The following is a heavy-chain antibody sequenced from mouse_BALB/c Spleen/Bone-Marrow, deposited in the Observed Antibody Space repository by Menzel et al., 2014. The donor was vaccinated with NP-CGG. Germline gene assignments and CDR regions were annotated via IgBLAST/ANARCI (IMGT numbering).Heavy chain of an antibody. J-gene: IGHJ4*01. CDR2: IWSGGST. CDR3: DRHPLRRHAMHY. CDR1: GFSLTSYG. V-gene: IGHV2-4*02. D-gene: IGHD1-2*01. Sequence: QVQLQQSGPGLVQPSQSLSITCAVSGFSLTSYGVHWVRQPPGKGLEWLGVIWSGGSTDYNAAFISRLSISKDNSKSQVFFKINSLQADDTAIYYCDRHPLRRHAMHYWGQRTSVSVSS.